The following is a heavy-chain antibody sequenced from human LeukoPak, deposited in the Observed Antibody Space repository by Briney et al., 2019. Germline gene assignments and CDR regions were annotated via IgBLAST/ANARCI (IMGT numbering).Heavy chain of an antibody. D-gene: IGHD1-26*01. Sequence: SETLSLTCTVSGGSISSYYWSWIRQPAGKGLEWIGRIYSGGSTNYNPSLKSRVTMSVASSNNQFSLKLSSVTAADTAVFYCARENTGSYREFDYWGQGTLVTVSS. V-gene: IGHV4-4*07. CDR1: GGSISSYY. CDR3: ARENTGSYREFDY. J-gene: IGHJ4*02. CDR2: IYSGGST.